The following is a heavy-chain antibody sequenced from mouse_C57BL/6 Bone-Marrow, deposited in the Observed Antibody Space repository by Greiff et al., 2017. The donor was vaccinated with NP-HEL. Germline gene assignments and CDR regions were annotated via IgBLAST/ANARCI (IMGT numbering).Heavy chain of an antibody. V-gene: IGHV1-63*01. CDR3: ARGDDYDPGWYAY. D-gene: IGHD2-4*01. CDR1: GYTFTNYW. J-gene: IGHJ3*01. Sequence: VQLQQSGAELVRPGTSVKMSCKASGYTFTNYWLGWAKQRPGHGLEWIGDIYPGGGSTYYNEKFKGNVTLTADKSSSTAYMQLSSLTSEDSAIYYCARGDDYDPGWYAYWGQGTLVTVSA. CDR2: IYPGGGST.